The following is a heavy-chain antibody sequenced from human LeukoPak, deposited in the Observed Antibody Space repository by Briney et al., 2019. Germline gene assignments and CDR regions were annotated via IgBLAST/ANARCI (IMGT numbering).Heavy chain of an antibody. D-gene: IGHD2/OR15-2a*01. J-gene: IGHJ4*02. V-gene: IGHV3-33*01. CDR2: MWSDGSNK. Sequence: GRSLRLSCAASGFAFSSYDMHWVRQAPGKGLEWVAVMWSDGSNKYHADSVKGRFTISRDNSKNTLYLQMNSLRAEDTAVYYCARNSALDYWGQGTLVTVSS. CDR1: GFAFSSYD. CDR3: ARNSALDY.